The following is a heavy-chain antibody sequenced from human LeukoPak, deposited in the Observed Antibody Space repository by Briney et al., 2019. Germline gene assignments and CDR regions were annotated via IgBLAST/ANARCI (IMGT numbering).Heavy chain of an antibody. Sequence: KPGGSLRLSCAASGFTFSDYYMSWIRQAPGKGLEWVSYISSSSSYTNYADSVKGRFTISRDNAKNSLYLQMHSLRAEDTAVYYCASPSSGQSFDIWGQGTMVTVSS. V-gene: IGHV3-11*03. D-gene: IGHD6-19*01. CDR2: ISSSSSYT. CDR1: GFTFSDYY. J-gene: IGHJ3*02. CDR3: ASPSSGQSFDI.